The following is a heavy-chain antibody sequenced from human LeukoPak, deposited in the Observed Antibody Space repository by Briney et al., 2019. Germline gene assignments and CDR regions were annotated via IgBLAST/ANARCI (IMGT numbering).Heavy chain of an antibody. CDR3: ARVVGSGWFFWFDP. CDR1: GGSISSGGYS. Sequence: SQTLSLTCAVSGGSISSGGYSWSWIRQPPGKGLEWIGYIYHSGSTYYNPSLKSRVTISVDRSKNKFSLKLSSVTAADTAVYYCARVVGSGWFFWFDPWGQGTLVTVSS. V-gene: IGHV4-30-2*01. J-gene: IGHJ5*02. CDR2: IYHSGST. D-gene: IGHD6-19*01.